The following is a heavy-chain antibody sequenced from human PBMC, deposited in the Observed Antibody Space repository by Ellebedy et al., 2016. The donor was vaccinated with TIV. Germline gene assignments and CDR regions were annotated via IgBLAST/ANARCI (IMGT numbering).Heavy chain of an antibody. J-gene: IGHJ6*02. Sequence: AASVTVSCKASGGTFSRYAISWLPQATGHGIEWMGGILPIFGTANYAQKFQGRVTITADESTSTAYMELSSLRSEDTAVYYCAAKRAADLPGEYYYGIDGWGQGTTVTVSS. CDR2: ILPIFGTA. CDR3: AAKRAADLPGEYYYGIDG. V-gene: IGHV1-69*13. D-gene: IGHD6-13*01. CDR1: GGTFSRYA.